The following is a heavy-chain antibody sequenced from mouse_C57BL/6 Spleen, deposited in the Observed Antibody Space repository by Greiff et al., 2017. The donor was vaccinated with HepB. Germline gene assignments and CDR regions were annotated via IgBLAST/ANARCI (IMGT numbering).Heavy chain of an antibody. CDR3: ARGVEDY. CDR1: GYSFTSYY. Sequence: QVHVKQSGPELVKPGASVKISCKASGYSFTSYYIHWVKQRPGQGLEWIGWIYPGSGNTKYNEKFKGKATLTADTSSSTAYMQLSSLTSEDSAVYYCARGVEDYWGQGTTLTVSS. V-gene: IGHV1-66*01. CDR2: IYPGSGNT. J-gene: IGHJ2*01. D-gene: IGHD1-1*01.